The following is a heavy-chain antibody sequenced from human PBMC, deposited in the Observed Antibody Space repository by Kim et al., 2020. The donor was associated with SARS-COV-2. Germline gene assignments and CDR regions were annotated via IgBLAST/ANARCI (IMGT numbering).Heavy chain of an antibody. CDR2: ISNDGSNE. CDR3: AKDLGYSSGIVHC. D-gene: IGHD3-22*01. CDR1: GFNFITYG. Sequence: GGSLRLSCAASGFNFITYGMHWVRQAPGKGLEWVTLISNDGSNEYYADSVKGRFTISRDNSKNTLYLQVNSLRAEDTAVYYCAKDLGYSSGIVHCWGQGTLVTVSS. J-gene: IGHJ4*02. V-gene: IGHV3-30*18.